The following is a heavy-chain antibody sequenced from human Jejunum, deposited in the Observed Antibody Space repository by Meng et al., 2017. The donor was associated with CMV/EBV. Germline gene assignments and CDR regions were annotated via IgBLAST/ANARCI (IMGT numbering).Heavy chain of an antibody. J-gene: IGHJ4*02. Sequence: SCASSGLAFSTLWKNWFRQAPEKGLEWVARIKQDGGEKYYVDSVKGRFTISRDNTENSLFLQMNTLRAENTAVYYCATASGSSYWGQGALVTVSS. CDR1: GLAFSTLW. V-gene: IGHV3-7*01. D-gene: IGHD6-6*01. CDR2: IKQDGGEK. CDR3: ATASGSSY.